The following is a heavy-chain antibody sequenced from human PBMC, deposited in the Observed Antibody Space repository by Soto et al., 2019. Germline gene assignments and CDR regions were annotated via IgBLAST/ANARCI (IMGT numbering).Heavy chain of an antibody. J-gene: IGHJ4*01. Sequence: QVQLVQSGAEVREPGASVKVSCKASGYSFTSLDINWVRQTTGQGLEWMGWMQPSSGRTGYAQKFQGRVTITSDNSINTAYMELSRLTSDDTAFYYCARAATAGVDYWGQGTLVTDSS. V-gene: IGHV1-8*01. CDR2: MQPSSGRT. CDR3: ARAATAGVDY. CDR1: GYSFTSLD. D-gene: IGHD1-26*01.